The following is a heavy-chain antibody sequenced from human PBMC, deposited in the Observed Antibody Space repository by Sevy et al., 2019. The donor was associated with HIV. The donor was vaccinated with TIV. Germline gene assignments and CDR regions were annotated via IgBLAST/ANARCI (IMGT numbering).Heavy chain of an antibody. CDR1: GFTLRDHW. J-gene: IGHJ4*02. D-gene: IGHD5-12*01. CDR2: IKQDGSGK. V-gene: IGHV3-7*03. Sequence: GGSLRLSCTASGFTLRDHWMTWVRQAPGQGLQWVANIKQDGSGKYYVDSVKGRFTTSRDNAKKSLYLQMDSLGAEDTAVYYCVRDSWLRPSNSPYYFDFWGQGTLVTVSS. CDR3: VRDSWLRPSNSPYYFDF.